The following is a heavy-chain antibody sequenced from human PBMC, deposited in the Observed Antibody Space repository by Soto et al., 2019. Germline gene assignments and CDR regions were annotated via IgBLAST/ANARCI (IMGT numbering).Heavy chain of an antibody. D-gene: IGHD5-12*01. CDR3: ARASKRRDGYKYYYYGMDV. V-gene: IGHV1-69*12. CDR2: TIPIFGTA. J-gene: IGHJ6*02. Sequence: QVQLVQSGAEVKKPGSSVKVSCKASGGTFSSYAISWVRQAPGQGLEWMGGTIPIFGTANYAQKFQGRVTITADESTSTAYMELSSLRSEDTAVYYCARASKRRDGYKYYYYGMDVWGQGTTVTVSS. CDR1: GGTFSSYA.